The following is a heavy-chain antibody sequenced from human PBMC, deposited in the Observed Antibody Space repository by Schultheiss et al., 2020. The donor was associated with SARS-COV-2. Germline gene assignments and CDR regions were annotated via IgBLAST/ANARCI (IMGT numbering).Heavy chain of an antibody. V-gene: IGHV3-30-3*01. Sequence: GGSLRLSCDASGDAFRNYVMHWVRQAPGKGLEWVAVIGHDGTSKIYAGSVEGRFTISKDNSKNTLFVEMNSLRAEDTGVYYCARASHTSGRADAFDLWGQGTMVTVSS. D-gene: IGHD6-19*01. CDR1: GDAFRNYV. J-gene: IGHJ3*01. CDR2: IGHDGTSK. CDR3: ARASHTSGRADAFDL.